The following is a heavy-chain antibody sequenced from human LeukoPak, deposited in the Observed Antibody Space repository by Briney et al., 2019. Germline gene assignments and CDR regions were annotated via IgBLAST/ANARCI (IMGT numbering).Heavy chain of an antibody. V-gene: IGHV7-4-1*02. J-gene: IGHJ4*02. CDR1: GYTFTRYA. CDR3: ARAPYDSSGYYVY. D-gene: IGHD3-22*01. Sequence: GASVKVSCKASGYTFTRYAMNWVRQAPGQGPEWMGWINTNTGNPTYAQGFTGRFVFSLDTSVSTAFLQVTSLKAEDTAVYYCARAPYDSSGYYVYWGQGTLVTVSS. CDR2: INTNTGNP.